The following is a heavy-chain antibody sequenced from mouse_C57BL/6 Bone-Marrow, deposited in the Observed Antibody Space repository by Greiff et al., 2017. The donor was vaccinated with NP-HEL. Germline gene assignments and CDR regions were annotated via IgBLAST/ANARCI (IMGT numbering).Heavy chain of an antibody. CDR2: ISSGSSTI. J-gene: IGHJ1*03. D-gene: IGHD1-1*01. CDR3: ARGLTTVVAGNWYFDV. Sequence: EVMLVESGGGLVKPGGSLKLSCAASGFTFSDYGMHWVRQAPEKGLEWVAYISSGSSTIYYADTVKGRFTISRDNAKNTLFLQMTSLRSEDTAMYYCARGLTTVVAGNWYFDVWGTGTTVTVSS. V-gene: IGHV5-17*01. CDR1: GFTFSDYG.